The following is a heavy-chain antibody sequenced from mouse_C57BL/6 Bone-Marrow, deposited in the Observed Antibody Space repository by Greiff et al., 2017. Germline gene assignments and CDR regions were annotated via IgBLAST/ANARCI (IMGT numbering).Heavy chain of an antibody. V-gene: IGHV1-87*01. CDR3: SEDSATDYCAIYSPLAY. J-gene: IGHJ3*01. CDR1: YTFSRRVH. D-gene: IGHD2-12*01. CDR2: GQGLEWFG. Sequence: VKLQESGPELARPWASVKISCQAFYTFSRRVHFAIRDTNYWMQWVNLRPGQGLEWFGAIYPGNGDTSYNQKFKVKATLTADKSSSTADMQLSSRTSEDSATDYCAIYSPLAYWGQGTLVTVSA.